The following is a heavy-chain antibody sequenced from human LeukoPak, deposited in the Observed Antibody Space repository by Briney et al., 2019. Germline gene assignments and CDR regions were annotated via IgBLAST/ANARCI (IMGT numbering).Heavy chain of an antibody. V-gene: IGHV3-74*03. CDR2: TDPNGIT. Sequence: GGSLRLSCAASGFTFSNSWMHWVRQAPGKGLVWVSRTDPNGITTYADSVKGRFTISRDNAKNTLYLQMNSLRAEDTAVYYCTKTYGGNREFDYWGQGTLVTVSS. CDR3: TKTYGGNREFDY. D-gene: IGHD4-23*01. CDR1: GFTFSNSW. J-gene: IGHJ4*02.